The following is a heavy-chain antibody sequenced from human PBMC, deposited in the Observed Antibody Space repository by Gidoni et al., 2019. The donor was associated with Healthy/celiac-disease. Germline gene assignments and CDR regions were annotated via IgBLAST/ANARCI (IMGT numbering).Heavy chain of an antibody. V-gene: IGHV5-10-1*01. CDR2: IDPSDSYT. J-gene: IGHJ5*02. D-gene: IGHD5-18*01. CDR3: ARHPVSIQLWLWGWNWFDP. CDR1: GYSFTSYW. Sequence: EVQLVQSGAEVKKPGESLRISCKGSGYSFTSYWISWVRQMPGKGLEWMGRIDPSDSYTNYSPSFQGHVTISADKSISTAYLQWSSLKASDTAMYYCARHPVSIQLWLWGWNWFDPWGQGTLVTVSS.